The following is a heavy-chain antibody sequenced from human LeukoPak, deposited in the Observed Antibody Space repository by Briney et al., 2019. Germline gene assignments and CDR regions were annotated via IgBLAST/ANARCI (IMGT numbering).Heavy chain of an antibody. V-gene: IGHV1-18*01. CDR1: GYTVTSYG. CDR3: ARGSCTNGVCYFFDY. CDR2: ISAYNGNT. D-gene: IGHD2-8*01. Sequence: ASVKVSCKASGYTVTSYGISWVRQAPGQGLEWMGWISAYNGNTNYAQKLQGRVTMTTDTSTSTAYMELRSLRSDDTAVYYCARGSCTNGVCYFFDYWGQGTLVTVSS. J-gene: IGHJ4*02.